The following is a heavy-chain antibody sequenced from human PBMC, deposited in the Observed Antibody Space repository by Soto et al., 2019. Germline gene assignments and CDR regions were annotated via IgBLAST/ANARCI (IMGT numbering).Heavy chain of an antibody. CDR1: GDSIRSSSY. V-gene: IGHV4-38-2*02. J-gene: IGHJ5*02. Sequence: PSETLSLTCTVSGDSIRSSSYWGWIRQPPGKGLEWIGSIYSTGNTYYNPSLNSRVTISVETSKNQFSMKMTSVTAADTAVYYCAKSYYDTIGFAVGPWGQGTLVTVSS. D-gene: IGHD3-22*01. CDR2: IYSTGNT. CDR3: AKSYYDTIGFAVGP.